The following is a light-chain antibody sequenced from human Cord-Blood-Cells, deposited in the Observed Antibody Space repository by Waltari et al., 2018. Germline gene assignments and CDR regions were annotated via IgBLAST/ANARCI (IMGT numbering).Light chain of an antibody. CDR1: SSNIGSNY. Sequence: QSVLTQPPSASGTPGQRVTISCSGSSSNIGSNYVYWYQQRPGTAPKLLIYRNNQRPSGVPDRFSGSKSGTSASLAISGLRSEDEADYYCAAWDASLSGPVFGGGTKLTVL. J-gene: IGLJ3*02. CDR2: RNN. V-gene: IGLV1-47*01. CDR3: AAWDASLSGPV.